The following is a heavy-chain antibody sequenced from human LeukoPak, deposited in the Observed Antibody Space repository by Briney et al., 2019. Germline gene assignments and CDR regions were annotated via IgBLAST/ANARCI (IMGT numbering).Heavy chain of an antibody. Sequence: ASVKVSCKVSGYTLTELSMHWVRQAPGKGLEWMGGFDPEDGETIYAQKFQGRVTMTEDTSTDTAYMELSSLRSEDTAVYYCATGGFYDSSGYYRSADYWGQGTLVTVSS. CDR2: FDPEDGET. CDR3: ATGGFYDSSGYYRSADY. J-gene: IGHJ4*02. V-gene: IGHV1-24*01. CDR1: GYTLTELS. D-gene: IGHD3-22*01.